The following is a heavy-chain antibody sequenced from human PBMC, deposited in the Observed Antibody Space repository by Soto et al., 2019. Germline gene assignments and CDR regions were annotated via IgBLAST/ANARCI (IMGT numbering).Heavy chain of an antibody. D-gene: IGHD6-19*01. CDR3: ARRPGIAVAGRLFDY. CDR1: GYTFTSYG. Sequence: QVQLVQSGAEVKKPGASVKVSCKASGYTFTSYGISWVRQAPGQGLEWMGGISAYNGNTNYAQKLQGRVTMTTDRSPSAAYMVLRSLRSDDTAVYYCARRPGIAVAGRLFDYWGQGTLVTVSS. V-gene: IGHV1-18*01. CDR2: ISAYNGNT. J-gene: IGHJ4*02.